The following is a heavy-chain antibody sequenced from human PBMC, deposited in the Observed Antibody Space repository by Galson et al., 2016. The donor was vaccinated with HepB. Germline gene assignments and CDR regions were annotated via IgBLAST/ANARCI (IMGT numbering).Heavy chain of an antibody. D-gene: IGHD3-22*01. Sequence: CKASGYTFTSYFIHWVRQAPGQGLQWMGTINPSADSTTYAHNFQGRVTMTRDTSTSTVYMELSSLRSEDTAVFYCARDRGNYDSTGYYFDYWGQGTLVTVSS. CDR2: INPSADST. J-gene: IGHJ4*02. V-gene: IGHV1-46*01. CDR3: ARDRGNYDSTGYYFDY. CDR1: GYTFTSYF.